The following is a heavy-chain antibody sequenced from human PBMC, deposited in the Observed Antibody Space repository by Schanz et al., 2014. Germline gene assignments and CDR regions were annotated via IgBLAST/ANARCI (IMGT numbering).Heavy chain of an antibody. D-gene: IGHD2-2*01. J-gene: IGHJ4*02. V-gene: IGHV3-11*04. Sequence: VQLVESGGGLVQPGGSLRLSCAASGFTFSAYYMDWVRQAPGKGLEWISYITYNGGTIYYADSVKGRFTISRDNSKNSLYLQMNSLRPGDTAVYYCARESSNDIVLVPGAVFDHWGQGILVTVSS. CDR2: ITYNGGTI. CDR3: ARESSNDIVLVPGAVFDH. CDR1: GFTFSAYY.